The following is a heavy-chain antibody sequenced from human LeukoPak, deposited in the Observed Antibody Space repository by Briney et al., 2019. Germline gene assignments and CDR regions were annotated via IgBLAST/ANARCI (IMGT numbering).Heavy chain of an antibody. J-gene: IGHJ6*03. CDR2: VHHSGST. D-gene: IGHD3-10*01. CDR3: ARQLYVSGSYYAPMDV. V-gene: IGHV4-59*08. Sequence: SETLSLTCTVSGGSISSYYWSWIRQPPGKGLEWIASVHHSGSTYYNPSLKSRLTISVDTSKNQFSLKMSSVTAADTAVYFCARQLYVSGSYYAPMDVWGKGTTVTISS. CDR1: GGSISSYY.